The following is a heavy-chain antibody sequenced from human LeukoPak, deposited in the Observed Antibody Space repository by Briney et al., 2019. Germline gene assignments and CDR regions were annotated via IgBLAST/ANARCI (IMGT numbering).Heavy chain of an antibody. CDR2: IYYSGRT. CDR1: GGSISSYY. V-gene: IGHV4-59*01. D-gene: IGHD5-18*01. CDR3: ARGQKYRNGYTVTELGSGYFDY. J-gene: IGHJ4*02. Sequence: SETLSLACSVSGGSISSYYWSWIRQPPGKGLEWIGYIYYSGRTNYNPSLKSRVTISVDTSKNQFSLTLSSVTAADTAVYYCARGQKYRNGYTVTELGSGYFDYWGQGTLVTVSS.